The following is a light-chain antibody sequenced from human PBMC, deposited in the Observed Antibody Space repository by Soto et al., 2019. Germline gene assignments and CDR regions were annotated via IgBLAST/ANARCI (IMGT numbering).Light chain of an antibody. CDR2: DND. J-gene: IGLJ2*01. Sequence: QSVLTQPPSVSAAPGQMVTISCSGSNPNIGNFYVSWYQQVPRTAPKLLIRDNDQRPSEIPGRCSGSKSGTSATLGITGVQTGDEADYYCSTWDSSLSAVVFGGGTKLTVL. CDR3: STWDSSLSAVV. V-gene: IGLV1-51*01. CDR1: NPNIGNFY.